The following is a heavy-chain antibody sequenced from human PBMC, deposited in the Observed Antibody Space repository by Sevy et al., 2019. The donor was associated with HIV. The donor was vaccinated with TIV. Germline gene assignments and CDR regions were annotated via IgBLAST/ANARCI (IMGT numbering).Heavy chain of an antibody. Sequence: SETLSLTCTVSGASISSSGYYWGWIRQPPGKGLEWIASIRYSGSTFYNPSLKSRVTISADTSNNHFSLKLNSVTAADTAIYYCAGPMLTYNSGWSYYDYWGQGTVVTVSS. V-gene: IGHV4-39*01. D-gene: IGHD6-19*01. CDR2: IRYSGST. J-gene: IGHJ4*02. CDR3: AGPMLTYNSGWSYYDY. CDR1: GASISSSGYY.